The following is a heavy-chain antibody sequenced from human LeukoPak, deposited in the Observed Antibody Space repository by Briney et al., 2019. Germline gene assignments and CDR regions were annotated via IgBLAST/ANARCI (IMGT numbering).Heavy chain of an antibody. CDR2: IHSSSSYR. V-gene: IGHV3-21*04. D-gene: IGHD2-15*01. CDR3: ARGLRYCSGGNCYSGGLGYMDV. CDR1: GFTFSSYS. Sequence: GGSLRLSCAASGFTFSSYSMNSVRQAPGKGLGWVSSIHSSSSYRYYADSVKGRFTISRDNAKNSLYLQMNSLRPEATSVYYCARGLRYCSGGNCYSGGLGYMDVWSKGTTVTISS. J-gene: IGHJ6*03.